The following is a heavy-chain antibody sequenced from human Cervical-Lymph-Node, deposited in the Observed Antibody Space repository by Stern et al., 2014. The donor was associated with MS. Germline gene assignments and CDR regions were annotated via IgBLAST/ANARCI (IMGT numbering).Heavy chain of an antibody. V-gene: IGHV3-53*01. CDR2: LYTDGST. D-gene: IGHD3-3*01. Sequence: EVQLVESGGGLIQPGGSLRLSCAAPGFIVSKNYMSWVRQAPGKGLEWVSLLYTDGSTYYASSVKGRFTISRDSSKNKLFLQMNSLRAEDTAMYYCARAIFGVNTAAMAPDAFDSWGQGTMVTVSS. J-gene: IGHJ3*01. CDR3: ARAIFGVNTAAMAPDAFDS. CDR1: GFIVSKNY.